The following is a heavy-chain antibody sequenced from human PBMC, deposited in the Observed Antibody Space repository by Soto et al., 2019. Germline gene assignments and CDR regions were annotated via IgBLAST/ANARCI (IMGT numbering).Heavy chain of an antibody. J-gene: IGHJ6*02. Sequence: PGGSLRLSCAASGFTFSSYGKHWVRQAPGKGLEWVAVISYDGSNKYYADSVKGRFTISRDNSKNTLYLQMNSLRAEDTAVYYCAKKNSGSYWEYYGMDVWGQGTTVTVYS. V-gene: IGHV3-30*18. CDR2: ISYDGSNK. CDR3: AKKNSGSYWEYYGMDV. D-gene: IGHD1-26*01. CDR1: GFTFSSYG.